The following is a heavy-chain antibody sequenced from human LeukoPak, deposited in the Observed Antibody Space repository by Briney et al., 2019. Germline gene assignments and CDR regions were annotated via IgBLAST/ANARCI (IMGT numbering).Heavy chain of an antibody. CDR3: ARYDSSGYFKNWFDP. D-gene: IGHD3-22*01. CDR1: GCSINSYY. Sequence: SSETLSFTCTVAGCSINSYYWSWIRQPPGKGLEWSMFIFFGGSTNYNHSLKSRVTISVDTSKNQFSLKLSSVTAADTAVYYCARYDSSGYFKNWFDPWGQGTLVTVSS. V-gene: IGHV4-59*01. J-gene: IGHJ5*02. CDR2: IFFGGST.